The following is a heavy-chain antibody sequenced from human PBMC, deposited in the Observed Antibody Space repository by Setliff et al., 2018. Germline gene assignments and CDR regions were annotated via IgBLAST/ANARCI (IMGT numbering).Heavy chain of an antibody. CDR1: GASTNSGDYY. J-gene: IGHJ4*02. D-gene: IGHD3-10*01. CDR3: ARRYFDSGSYFYFDY. V-gene: IGHV4-30-4*08. CDR2: VDFSGKT. Sequence: ASETLSLTCTVSGASTNSGDYYWSWIRQRPGKALEYIGYVDFSGKTDYNPSLKSRLTMSFDTSKNQFSLRLRSVSAADTAVYFCARRYFDSGSYFYFDYWPGNPGHRLL.